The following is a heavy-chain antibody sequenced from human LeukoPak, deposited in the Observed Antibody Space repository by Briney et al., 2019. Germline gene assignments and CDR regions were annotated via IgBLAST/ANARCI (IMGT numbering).Heavy chain of an antibody. J-gene: IGHJ4*02. D-gene: IGHD5-12*01. CDR2: IYHSGST. Sequence: PSETLSLTCTVSGYSISSGYYWGWIRQPPGKGLEWIGSIYHSGSTYYNPSLKSRVTISVDTSKNQFSLKLSSVTAADTAVYYCARFEGGYDYYFDYWGQGTLVTVSS. V-gene: IGHV4-38-2*02. CDR3: ARFEGGYDYYFDY. CDR1: GYSISSGYY.